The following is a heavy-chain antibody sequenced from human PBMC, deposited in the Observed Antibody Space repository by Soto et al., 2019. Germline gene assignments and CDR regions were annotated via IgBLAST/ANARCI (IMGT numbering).Heavy chain of an antibody. V-gene: IGHV4-39*01. D-gene: IGHD2-2*01. CDR2: IYYSGST. Sequence: SETLSLTCTVSGGSISSSSYYWGWIRQPPGKGLEWIGSIYYSGSTYYNPSLKSRVTISVDTSKNQFSLKLSSVTAADTAVYYCARGRQLLPFDYWGQGTLVTVSS. CDR1: GGSISSSSYY. J-gene: IGHJ4*02. CDR3: ARGRQLLPFDY.